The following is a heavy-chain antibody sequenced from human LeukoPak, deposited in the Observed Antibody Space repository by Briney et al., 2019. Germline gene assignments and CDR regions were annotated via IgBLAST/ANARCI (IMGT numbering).Heavy chain of an antibody. CDR1: DGSISIYY. J-gene: IGHJ6*02. CDR2: IYYNGST. D-gene: IGHD1-14*01. V-gene: IGHV4-59*01. CDR3: ARGGTKGRTASVGYYGMDV. Sequence: SETLSLTCTVSDGSISIYYWSWIRQPPGKGLEWFGYIYYNGSTKYNPSLKSRVTISVDTSKNQFSLKLSSVTAADTAIYYCARGGTKGRTASVGYYGMDVWGRGTTVTVSS.